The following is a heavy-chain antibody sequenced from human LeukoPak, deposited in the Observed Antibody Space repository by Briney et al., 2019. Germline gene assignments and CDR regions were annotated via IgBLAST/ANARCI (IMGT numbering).Heavy chain of an antibody. J-gene: IGHJ6*02. CDR2: ISFDGSNK. Sequence: PGGSLRLSCAASGFTFSSYDMYWVRQAPGKGLEWVAVISFDGSNKYYADSVKGRFTTSRDNSKNTLYLQMNSLRTEDTAVFYCARDLKDRSSYYYYLGLDVWGQGTPVTVSS. CDR3: ARDLKDRSSYYYYLGLDV. V-gene: IGHV3-30*04. CDR1: GFTFSSYD.